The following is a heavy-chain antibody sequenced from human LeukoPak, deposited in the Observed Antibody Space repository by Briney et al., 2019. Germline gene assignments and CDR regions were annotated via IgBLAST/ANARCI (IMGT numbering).Heavy chain of an antibody. CDR2: ISYDGSNR. CDR1: GFTFSSYA. V-gene: IGHV3-30-3*01. J-gene: IGHJ4*02. D-gene: IGHD3-22*01. Sequence: GRSLRLSCAASGFTFSSYAMHWVRQAPGKGLEWVAVISYDGSNRYYADSVKGRFTISRDNSKNTLYLQMNSLRAEDTAVYYCARDLIREEYYYDSSGYFDYWGQGTLVTVSS. CDR3: ARDLIREEYYYDSSGYFDY.